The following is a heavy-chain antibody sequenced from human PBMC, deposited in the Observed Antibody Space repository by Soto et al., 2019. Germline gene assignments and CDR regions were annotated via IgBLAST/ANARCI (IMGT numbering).Heavy chain of an antibody. CDR3: ARDRGGYDSNYFDY. CDR2: IKQDGSEK. CDR1: GFTFSSYW. V-gene: IGHV3-7*03. D-gene: IGHD5-12*01. J-gene: IGHJ4*02. Sequence: GGSLRLSCAASGFTFSSYWMSWVRQAPGKGLEWVANIKQDGSEKYYVDSVKGRFTISRDNAKNSLYLQMNSLRAEDTAVYYCARDRGGYDSNYFDYWGQGTLVTV.